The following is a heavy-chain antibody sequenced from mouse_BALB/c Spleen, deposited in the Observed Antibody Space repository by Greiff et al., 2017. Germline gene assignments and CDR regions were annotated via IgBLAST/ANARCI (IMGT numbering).Heavy chain of an antibody. CDR1: GYSITSDYA. CDR2: ISYSGST. Sequence: EVKLVESGPGLVKPSQSLSLTCTVTGYSITSDYAWNWIRQFPGNKLEWMGYISYSGSTSYNPSLKSRISITRDTSKNQYYLQLNSVTTEDTATYYCARGGMTLYFDYWGQGTTLTVSS. D-gene: IGHD2-14*01. CDR3: ARGGMTLYFDY. J-gene: IGHJ2*01. V-gene: IGHV3-2*02.